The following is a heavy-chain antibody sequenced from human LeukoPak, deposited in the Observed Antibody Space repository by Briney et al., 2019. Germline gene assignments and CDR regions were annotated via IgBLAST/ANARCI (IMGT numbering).Heavy chain of an antibody. CDR3: AKNGGSWYYFDY. D-gene: IGHD2-15*01. Sequence: PGGSLRLSCAVSGFTFSSYAMNWVRQAPGKGLEWVSAISGSGGSTYYADSVKGRFTMSRDNAKTSLYLQMNSLRAEDTAVYYCAKNGGSWYYFDYWGQGTLVTVSS. CDR1: GFTFSSYA. J-gene: IGHJ4*02. V-gene: IGHV3-23*01. CDR2: ISGSGGST.